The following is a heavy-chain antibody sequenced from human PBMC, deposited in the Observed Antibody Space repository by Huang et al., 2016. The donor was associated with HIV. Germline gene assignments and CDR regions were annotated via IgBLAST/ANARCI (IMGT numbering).Heavy chain of an antibody. Sequence: QVQLVQSGAEVKKPGASVKVSCKASGYTFSSFGISWVRQAPGQGLEWVGWISVDNGNTKLAKKFQCRLTTTTDTATSTAYMELRSLRSDDTAVYYCARGGGIQLWLLGYYYMDVWGNGTTVTVSS. J-gene: IGHJ6*03. V-gene: IGHV1-18*01. CDR1: GYTFSSFG. CDR2: ISVDNGNT. D-gene: IGHD5-18*01. CDR3: ARGGGIQLWLLGYYYMDV.